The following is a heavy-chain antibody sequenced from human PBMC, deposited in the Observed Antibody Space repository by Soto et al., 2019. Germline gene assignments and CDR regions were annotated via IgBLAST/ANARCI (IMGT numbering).Heavy chain of an antibody. V-gene: IGHV3-23*01. D-gene: IGHD4-17*01. J-gene: IGHJ5*02. CDR2: ISGSGHIT. CDR1: GFTISTYA. Sequence: EVQLLESGGGLVQPGGSLRLSCVASGFTISTYAMSWVRQAPGKGLEWVSGISGSGHITYYADSVKGRFTISRDISKNTLYLQMSSLRAEDTAVYHCAKSLRTTVTTGFWFDPWGQGTLVTVSS. CDR3: AKSLRTTVTTGFWFDP.